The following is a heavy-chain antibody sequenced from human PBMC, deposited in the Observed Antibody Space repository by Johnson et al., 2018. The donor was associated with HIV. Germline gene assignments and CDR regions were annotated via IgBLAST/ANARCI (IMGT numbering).Heavy chain of an antibody. J-gene: IGHJ3*02. CDR1: GFTFSTYW. CDR3: ARARWYLGGGSCCAFDI. CDR2: IDTEGSGT. D-gene: IGHD2-15*01. V-gene: IGHV3-74*02. Sequence: VQLVESGGRLVQPGGSLRLSCAASGFTFSTYWMHWVRRVPGKGLVWVSRIDTEGSGTTYADSVKGRFTISRDNAKNSLYLQMNSLRAEDTAVYYCARARWYLGGGSCCAFDIWGQGTMVTVPS.